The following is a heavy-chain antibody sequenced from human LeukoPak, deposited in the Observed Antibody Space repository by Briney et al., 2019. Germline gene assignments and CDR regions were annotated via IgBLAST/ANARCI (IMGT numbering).Heavy chain of an antibody. Sequence: GRSLRLSCAASGFTFSSYGMHRVRQAPGKGLEWVAVISYDGSNKYYADSVKGRFTISRDNSKNTLYLQMNSLSGDDTAVYYCVRGRDFGNYWGQGTLVTVSS. D-gene: IGHD3-10*01. CDR2: ISYDGSNK. V-gene: IGHV3-30*03. J-gene: IGHJ4*02. CDR1: GFTFSSYG. CDR3: VRGRDFGNY.